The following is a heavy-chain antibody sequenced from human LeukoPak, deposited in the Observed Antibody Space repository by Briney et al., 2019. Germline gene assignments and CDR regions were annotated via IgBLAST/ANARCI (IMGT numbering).Heavy chain of an antibody. CDR1: GFIVSGNY. J-gene: IGHJ4*02. CDR2: IYSGGHT. Sequence: GGSLRLSCAASGFIVSGNYMSWVRQAPGKGLECVSVIYSGGHTYYADSVKGRFTISRDNSKNTLYLQMNSLRVEDTVVYYCAVATFYYFDYWGQGTLVTVSS. V-gene: IGHV3-66*01. D-gene: IGHD5-12*01. CDR3: AVATFYYFDY.